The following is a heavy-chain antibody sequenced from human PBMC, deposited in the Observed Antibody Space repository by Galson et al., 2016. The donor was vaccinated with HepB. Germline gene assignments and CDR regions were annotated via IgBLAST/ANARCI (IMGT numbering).Heavy chain of an antibody. V-gene: IGHV3-48*03. J-gene: IGHJ4*02. CDR1: GFTFSSYE. CDR2: ISSTGNTI. D-gene: IGHD6-19*01. CDR3: ASSGWQIFDY. Sequence: SLRLSCAASGFTFSSYEMNWVRQAPGKGLEWVSYISSTGNTIYYADSVKGRFTISRDNAKNSLYLQMNSLRAEDTSVYYCASSGWQIFDYCGQGALVTVSS.